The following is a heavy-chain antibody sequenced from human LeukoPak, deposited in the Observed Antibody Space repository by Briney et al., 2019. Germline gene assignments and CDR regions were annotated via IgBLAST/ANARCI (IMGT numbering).Heavy chain of an antibody. D-gene: IGHD5-18*01. V-gene: IGHV3-23*01. J-gene: IGHJ4*02. CDR2: ISGDGGVT. CDR1: GFTFSDAV. CDR3: ARGFRDTAMFLDY. Sequence: GGSLRLSCAASGFTFSDAVMSWVRQAPGKGLEWVSAISGDGGVTYYADSVKGRFTISRDNAKKSLYLQLNSLRAEDTAVYYCARGFRDTAMFLDYWGQGTLVTVSS.